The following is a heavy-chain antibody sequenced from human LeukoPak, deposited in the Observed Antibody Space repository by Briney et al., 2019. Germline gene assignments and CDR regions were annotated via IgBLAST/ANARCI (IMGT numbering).Heavy chain of an antibody. Sequence: GRALRLSCAASGFTFSSYAMHWVRQAPGKGLEWVAIISYDGTNKYYADSVKGRFTIPRDNAKNSLYLQMNSLRAEDTAVYYCAKVRGAKQWLVRGAIDYWGQGTLVTVSS. CDR2: ISYDGTNK. CDR3: AKVRGAKQWLVRGAIDY. CDR1: GFTFSSYA. J-gene: IGHJ4*02. D-gene: IGHD6-19*01. V-gene: IGHV3-30-3*01.